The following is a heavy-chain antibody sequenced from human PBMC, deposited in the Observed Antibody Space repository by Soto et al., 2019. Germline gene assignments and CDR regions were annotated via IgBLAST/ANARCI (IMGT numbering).Heavy chain of an antibody. J-gene: IGHJ6*02. CDR2: IIPIFGTA. V-gene: IGHV1-69*01. CDR3: ARGATAMVRADYGMDV. D-gene: IGHD5-18*01. CDR1: GGTFSSYA. Sequence: QVQLVQSGAEVQKPGSSVKVSCKASGGTFSSYAISWVRQAPGQGLEWMGGIIPIFGTANYAQKFQGRVTITADESTSTAYMELSSLRSEDTAVYYCARGATAMVRADYGMDVWGQGTTVTVSS.